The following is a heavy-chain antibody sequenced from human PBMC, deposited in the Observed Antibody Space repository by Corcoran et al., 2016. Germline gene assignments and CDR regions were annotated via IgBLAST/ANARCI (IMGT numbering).Heavy chain of an antibody. D-gene: IGHD3-22*01. J-gene: IGHJ4*02. V-gene: IGHV3-30*03. CDR1: GFTFSSYG. CDR2: ISYDGSNK. CDR3: ARSHIIYYDSSGFDY. Sequence: QVQLVESGGGVVQPGRSLRLSCAASGFTFSSYGMHWVRQAPGKGLEWVAVISYDGSNKYYADSVKGRFTISRDNSKNTLYLQMNSLRAEDTAVYYCARSHIIYYDSSGFDYWGQGTLVTVSS.